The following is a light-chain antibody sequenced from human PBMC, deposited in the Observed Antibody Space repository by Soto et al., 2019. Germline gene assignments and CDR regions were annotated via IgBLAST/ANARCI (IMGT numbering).Light chain of an antibody. CDR1: TSNVGSSL. CDR3: SAWDTTVGGPV. V-gene: IGLV1-47*01. CDR2: SSD. Sequence: QSVLSQPQSASGAPGQTVTISCSGNTSNVGSSLVYWYQQLPGAAPKLVIHSSDQRPSGVPDRFSGSRSGTSASLAISGLRADDEATYHCSAWDTTVGGPVFGGGTQLTVL. J-gene: IGLJ2*01.